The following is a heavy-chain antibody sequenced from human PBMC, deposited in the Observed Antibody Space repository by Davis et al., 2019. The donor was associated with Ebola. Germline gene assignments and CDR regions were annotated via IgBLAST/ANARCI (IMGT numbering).Heavy chain of an antibody. Sequence: ASVKVSCKASGYTFTSYAMHWVRQAPGQRLEWMGWINAGNGNTKYSQKFQGRVTITRDTSASTAYMELSSLRSEDTAVYYCARTPGGDDQSIFGVAVYYYYMDVWGKGTTVTVSS. V-gene: IGHV1-3*01. J-gene: IGHJ6*03. CDR2: INAGNGNT. D-gene: IGHD3-3*01. CDR1: GYTFTSYA. CDR3: ARTPGGDDQSIFGVAVYYYYMDV.